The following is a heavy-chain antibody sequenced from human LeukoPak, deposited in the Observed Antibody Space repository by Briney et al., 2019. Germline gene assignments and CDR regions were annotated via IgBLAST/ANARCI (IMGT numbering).Heavy chain of an antibody. D-gene: IGHD3-10*01. CDR1: GFPFSSYG. Sequence: GGALGPSFAAPGFPFSSYGMHGGRPAPGKGRGWGAVISYDGSNKYYADSVKGRFTISRDNSKNTLYLQMNSLRAEDTAVYYCASNSPTADGYYSFDYWGQGTLVTVSS. CDR3: ASNSPTADGYYSFDY. CDR2: ISYDGSNK. V-gene: IGHV3-30*03. J-gene: IGHJ4*02.